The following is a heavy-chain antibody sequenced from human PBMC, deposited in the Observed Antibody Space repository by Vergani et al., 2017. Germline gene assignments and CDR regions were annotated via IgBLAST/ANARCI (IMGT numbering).Heavy chain of an antibody. CDR1: GGTFSSYA. D-gene: IGHD6-19*01. J-gene: IGHJ6*02. Sequence: QVQLVQSGAEVKKPGSSVKVSCKASGGTFSSYAISWVRQAPGQGLEWMGRIIPILGIANYAQQFQGRVPITADKSTSTAYMELSSLRSEDTAVYYCARGSRAGTSSYYYYGMDVWGQGTTVTVAS. V-gene: IGHV1-69*04. CDR2: IIPILGIA. CDR3: ARGSRAGTSSYYYYGMDV.